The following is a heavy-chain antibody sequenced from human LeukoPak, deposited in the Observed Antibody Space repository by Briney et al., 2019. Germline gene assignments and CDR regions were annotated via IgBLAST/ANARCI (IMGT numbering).Heavy chain of an antibody. CDR1: GFTFSDYG. CDR3: ARAVTGPDFDQ. J-gene: IGHJ4*02. Sequence: PGGSLRLSCVASGFTFSDYGMIWVRQAPGKGLEWVSYIGGTIITIYYADSVKGRFTISRDNAKNSLYLQMSSLRVEDTAMYYCARAVTGPDFDQWGQGSLITVSS. D-gene: IGHD2-21*02. CDR2: IGGTIITI. V-gene: IGHV3-48*04.